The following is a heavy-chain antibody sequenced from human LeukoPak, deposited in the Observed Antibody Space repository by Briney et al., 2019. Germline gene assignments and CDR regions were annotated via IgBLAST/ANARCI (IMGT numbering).Heavy chain of an antibody. CDR3: ARLGTGDWGNAFDI. CDR2: IYSGDSYT. J-gene: IGHJ3*02. CDR1: GYRFTSYW. V-gene: IGHV5-51*01. D-gene: IGHD7-27*01. Sequence: GESLKISCKGSGYRFTSYWIGRVRQMPGKGLEWMGIIYSGDSYTRYSPSFQGQVTISADKSISTAYLQWSRLKASDTAMYYCARLGTGDWGNAFDIWGQGTMVTVSS.